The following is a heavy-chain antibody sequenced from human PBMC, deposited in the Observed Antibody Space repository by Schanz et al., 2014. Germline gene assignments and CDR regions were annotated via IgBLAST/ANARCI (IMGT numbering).Heavy chain of an antibody. J-gene: IGHJ1*01. Sequence: QVQLVQSGAEVQKPGASVMLSCKTSGYSFNLFGVSWVRQAPGQGLEWMGWISAYNGNMNYAPKFQGRVTMTTDTATSTAYMELRNLRSDDTAVYYCAGATYSSSWYGGSEYFQHWGQGTLVTVSS. V-gene: IGHV1-18*04. CDR3: AGATYSSSWYGGSEYFQH. D-gene: IGHD6-13*01. CDR1: GYSFNLFG. CDR2: ISAYNGNM.